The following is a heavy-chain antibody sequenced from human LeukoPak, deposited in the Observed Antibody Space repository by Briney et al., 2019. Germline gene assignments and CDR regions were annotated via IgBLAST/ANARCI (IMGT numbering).Heavy chain of an antibody. D-gene: IGHD1-26*01. CDR2: IWFDGSKK. J-gene: IGHJ4*02. Sequence: GGSLRLSCVASGFTFTNNGFHWVRQAPGKGLEWVAAIWFDGSKKYYGDSVKGRFTISKDNSENTLYLQMSSLRAEDTAMYYCATSGGCGGWGQGTLVTVSS. V-gene: IGHV3-33*03. CDR1: GFTFTNNG. CDR3: ATSGGCGG.